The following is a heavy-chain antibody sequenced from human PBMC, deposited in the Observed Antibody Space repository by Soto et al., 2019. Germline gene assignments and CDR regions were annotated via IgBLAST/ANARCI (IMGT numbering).Heavy chain of an antibody. CDR1: GFNLNSHA. J-gene: IGHJ6*02. Sequence: GGSLRLSCAASGFNLNSHAMTWVLQAPGKGLEWVSTISANIISTYYADSVKGRFTISRDNSKNTLYLQMSSLRVEDTAVYHCARVGTPALRVVLAVWGRGTTDTVSS. CDR3: ARVGTPALRVVLAV. V-gene: IGHV3-23*01. CDR2: ISANIIST. D-gene: IGHD2-15*01.